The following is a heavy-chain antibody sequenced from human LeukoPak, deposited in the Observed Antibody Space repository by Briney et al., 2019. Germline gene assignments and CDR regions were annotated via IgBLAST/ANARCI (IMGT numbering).Heavy chain of an antibody. CDR2: MYHTGIS. Sequence: SETLSLTCTVSGYSISSGYYWGWIRQPPGKGLEWIGTMYHTGISYYNPSLKSRVTISVDTSKNQFSLKVTSVTAADTAVYYCATSSGSYYYWGQGTLVTVS. J-gene: IGHJ4*02. CDR1: GYSISSGYY. CDR3: ATSSGSYYY. D-gene: IGHD1-26*01. V-gene: IGHV4-38-2*02.